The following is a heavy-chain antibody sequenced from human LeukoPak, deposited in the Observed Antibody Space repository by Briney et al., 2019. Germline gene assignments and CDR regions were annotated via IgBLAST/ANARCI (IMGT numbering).Heavy chain of an antibody. V-gene: IGHV3-11*01. D-gene: IGHD3-22*01. J-gene: IGHJ4*02. Sequence: GGSLRLSCSASGFTFSDYYMSWIRQAPGKGLEWVSYISSSGSTIYYADSVKGRFTISRDNAKNSLYLQMNSLRAEDTAVYYCARADYYDSSGLYYFDYWGQGTLVTVSS. CDR1: GFTFSDYY. CDR2: ISSSGSTI. CDR3: ARADYYDSSGLYYFDY.